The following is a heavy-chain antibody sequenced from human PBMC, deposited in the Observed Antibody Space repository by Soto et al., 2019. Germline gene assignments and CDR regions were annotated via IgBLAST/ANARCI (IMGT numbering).Heavy chain of an antibody. Sequence: SETLSLTCTVSGGSISSYYWSWIRQPPGKGLEWIGYIYYSGSTNYNPSLKSRVTISVDTSKNQFSLKLSSVTAADTAVYYCARLLSIHDSPLGMDVWRQGTTVTVSS. CDR1: GGSISSYY. CDR3: ARLLSIHDSPLGMDV. V-gene: IGHV4-59*01. D-gene: IGHD2-15*01. CDR2: IYYSGST. J-gene: IGHJ6*02.